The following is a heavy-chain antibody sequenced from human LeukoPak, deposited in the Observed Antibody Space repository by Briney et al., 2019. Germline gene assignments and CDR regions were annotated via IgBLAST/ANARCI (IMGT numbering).Heavy chain of an antibody. V-gene: IGHV3-30*03. CDR3: ETLDRDGYSH. D-gene: IGHD5-24*01. J-gene: IGHJ4*02. Sequence: GGSLRLSCADSGFTLNNYHMNWVRQAPGKWLEWVAVISYDGSNKYYADSVKGRFTISRDNSKNTLYLQMNSLRAEDTAVYYCETLDRDGYSHWGQGTLVTVSS. CDR2: ISYDGSNK. CDR1: GFTLNNYH.